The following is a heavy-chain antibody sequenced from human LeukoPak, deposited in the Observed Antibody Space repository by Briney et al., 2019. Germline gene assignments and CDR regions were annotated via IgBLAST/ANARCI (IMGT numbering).Heavy chain of an antibody. Sequence: PGGSLRLSCAASGFTFSSYSMNWVRQAPGKGLEWVSSISSSSSYIYYTDSVKGRFTISRDNAKNSLYLQMNSLRAEDTAVYYCARPPAMVEDAFDIWGQGTMVTVSS. CDR2: ISSSSSYI. J-gene: IGHJ3*02. V-gene: IGHV3-21*01. CDR3: ARPPAMVEDAFDI. D-gene: IGHD5-18*01. CDR1: GFTFSSYS.